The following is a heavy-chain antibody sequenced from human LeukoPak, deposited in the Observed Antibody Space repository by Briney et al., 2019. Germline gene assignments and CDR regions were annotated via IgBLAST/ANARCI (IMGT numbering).Heavy chain of an antibody. V-gene: IGHV3-53*01. CDR3: ARGGRDAFDM. CDR2: TYGGGST. Sequence: GGSLRLSCAASGFSVSGNYISWLRQAPGQELEWVSVTYGGGSTYYADSGNGRFTISKNNSHNTQFLLMNSQRAENTAEYYVARGGRDAFDMWGRGTMVSVS. J-gene: IGHJ3*02. CDR1: GFSVSGNY.